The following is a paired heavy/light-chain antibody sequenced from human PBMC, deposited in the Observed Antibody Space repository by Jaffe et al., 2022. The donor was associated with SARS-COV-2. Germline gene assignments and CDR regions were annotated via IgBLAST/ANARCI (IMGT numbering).Heavy chain of an antibody. D-gene: IGHD3-22*01. CDR3: ATTPMHYYDSSGYYYWVHYYYYMDV. J-gene: IGHJ6*03. CDR2: ISSSGSTI. V-gene: IGHV3-11*01. CDR1: GFTFSDYY. Sequence: QVQLVESGGGLVKPGGSLRLSCAASGFTFSDYYMSWIRQAPGKGLEWVSYISSSGSTIYYADSVKGRFTISRDNAKNSLYLQMNSLRAEDTAVYYCATTPMHYYDSSGYYYWVHYYYYMDVWGKGTTVTVSS.
Light chain of an antibody. CDR3: QQYGSSLLA. CDR1: QSVSSSY. Sequence: EIVLTQSPGTLSLSPGERATLSCRASQSVSSSYLAWYQQKPGQAPRLLIYGASSRATGIPDRFSGSGSGTDFTLTISRLEPEDFAVYYCQQYGSSLLAFGQGTKVEIK. J-gene: IGKJ1*01. V-gene: IGKV3-20*01. CDR2: GAS.